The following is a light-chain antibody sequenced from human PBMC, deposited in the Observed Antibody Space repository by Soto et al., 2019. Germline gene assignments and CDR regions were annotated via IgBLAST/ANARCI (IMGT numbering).Light chain of an antibody. J-gene: IGKJ1*01. V-gene: IGKV3-20*01. Sequence: EIVLTQSPGTLSLSPGERATLSCRASQSVSSSYLAWYQQKPGQAPRLLIYGASSRATGIPDRFSGSGSGTDFTLTISRLEPEDFAVYYCQQYGSPKPFGQGTKV. CDR2: GAS. CDR3: QQYGSPKP. CDR1: QSVSSSY.